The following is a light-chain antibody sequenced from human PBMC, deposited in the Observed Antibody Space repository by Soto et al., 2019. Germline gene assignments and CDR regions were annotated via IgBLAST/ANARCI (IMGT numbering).Light chain of an antibody. CDR1: QSVSSSY. CDR2: GAS. CDR3: QQYGISLLT. J-gene: IGKJ4*01. Sequence: EIVLTQSPGTLSLSPGERATLSCRASQSVSSSYLAWYQQKPGQAPRLLIYGASSRATGIPDRFSGSGSGTDFTLTISRLEPEVFAVYYCQQYGISLLTFRGGTNVDI. V-gene: IGKV3-20*01.